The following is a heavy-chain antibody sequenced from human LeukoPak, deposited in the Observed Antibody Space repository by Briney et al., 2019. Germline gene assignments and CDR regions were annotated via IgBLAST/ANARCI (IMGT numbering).Heavy chain of an antibody. CDR3: ARESTYCSSTSCYGRWFDP. D-gene: IGHD2-2*01. V-gene: IGHV4-4*07. J-gene: IGHJ5*02. Sequence: PSETLSLTCTVSGGSISSYYWSWIRQPAGKGLEWIGRIYTSGSTNYNPSLKSRVTMSVDTSKNQFSQKLSSVTAADTAVYYCARESTYCSSTSCYGRWFDPWGQGTLVTVSS. CDR2: IYTSGST. CDR1: GGSISSYY.